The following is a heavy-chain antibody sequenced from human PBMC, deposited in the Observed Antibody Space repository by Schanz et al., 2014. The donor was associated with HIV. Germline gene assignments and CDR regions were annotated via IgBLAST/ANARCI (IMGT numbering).Heavy chain of an antibody. CDR3: AKDRGYCDGSGCYWGDY. J-gene: IGHJ4*02. CDR1: GFTFSKYG. Sequence: QVQLVESGGGLVKPGGSLRLSCAASGFTFSKYGMHWVRQGPGKGLEWVAVISYDGNYKIYSESVKGRFTISRDNSKNTLYLHMSSLRREDTAVYYCAKDRGYCDGSGCYWGDYWGQGTLVTVSP. CDR2: ISYDGNYK. V-gene: IGHV3-30*18. D-gene: IGHD2-15*01.